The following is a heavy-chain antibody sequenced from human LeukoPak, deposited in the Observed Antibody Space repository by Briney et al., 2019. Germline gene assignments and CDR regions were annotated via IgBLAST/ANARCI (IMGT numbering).Heavy chain of an antibody. CDR2: IHYSGST. Sequence: SETLSRTCSVSGGSISSSSHYWSWIRQPPGQGLDWIGSIHYSGSTYYNMSLKSRVTISVDTSNNQFSLKLTSVTAADTAVYYCARQVRYSYGSDYWGQGTLVTVSS. J-gene: IGHJ4*02. V-gene: IGHV4-39*01. D-gene: IGHD5-18*01. CDR3: ARQVRYSYGSDY. CDR1: GGSISSSSHY.